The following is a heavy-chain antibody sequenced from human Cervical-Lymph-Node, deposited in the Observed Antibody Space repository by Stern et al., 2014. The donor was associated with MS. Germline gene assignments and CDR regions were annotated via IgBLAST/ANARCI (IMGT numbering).Heavy chain of an antibody. Sequence: VQLVESGAEVKKPGASVKVSCKASGYSFTSYLMHWVRQAPGQGLEWMGIINPSGGSTGYAQKFQGRVTMTRDTSTRTVYMDLSSLRSDDTAVYYCARALSSALYAMDVWGQGTTVTVSS. V-gene: IGHV1-46*01. D-gene: IGHD2-2*01. J-gene: IGHJ6*02. CDR2: INPSGGST. CDR3: ARALSSALYAMDV. CDR1: GYSFTSYL.